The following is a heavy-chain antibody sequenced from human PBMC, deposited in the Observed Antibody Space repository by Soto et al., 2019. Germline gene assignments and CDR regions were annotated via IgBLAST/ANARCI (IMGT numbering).Heavy chain of an antibody. V-gene: IGHV4-59*08. CDR2: IYYSGST. J-gene: IGHJ6*02. Sequence: SETLSLTCTVSGGSISSYYWSWIRQPPGKGLEWIGYIYYSGSTNYNPSLKSRVTISVDTSKNQFSLKLSSVTAADTAVYYCARGDYYGSGQAMDVWGQGTTVTVSS. CDR1: GGSISSYY. CDR3: ARGDYYGSGQAMDV. D-gene: IGHD3-10*01.